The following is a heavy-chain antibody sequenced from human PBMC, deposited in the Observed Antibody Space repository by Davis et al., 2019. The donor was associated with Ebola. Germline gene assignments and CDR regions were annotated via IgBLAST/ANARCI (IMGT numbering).Heavy chain of an antibody. V-gene: IGHV3-33*01. CDR2: IGYDGNEI. Sequence: SCAASGFIFSSYGMLWVRQAPGKGLEWVTVIGYDGNEIQYADSVKGRFAISRDNSKNTLFLQMNSLRAEDTAVYYCARDFESYFDYWGQGTLVTVSS. CDR1: GFIFSSYG. J-gene: IGHJ4*02. CDR3: ARDFESYFDY.